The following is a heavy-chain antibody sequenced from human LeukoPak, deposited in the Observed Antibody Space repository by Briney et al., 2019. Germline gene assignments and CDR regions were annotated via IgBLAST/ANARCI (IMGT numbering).Heavy chain of an antibody. D-gene: IGHD3-10*01. J-gene: IGHJ4*02. CDR3: AKSSDYYGSGSYLVASYFGDYFDY. Sequence: GGSLRLSCAASGFTFSSYGMHWVRQAPGKGLEWVAVISYDGSNKYYADSVKGRFTISRDNSKSTLYLQMNSLRAEDTAVYYCAKSSDYYGSGSYLVASYFGDYFDYWGQGTLVTVSS. V-gene: IGHV3-30*18. CDR1: GFTFSSYG. CDR2: ISYDGSNK.